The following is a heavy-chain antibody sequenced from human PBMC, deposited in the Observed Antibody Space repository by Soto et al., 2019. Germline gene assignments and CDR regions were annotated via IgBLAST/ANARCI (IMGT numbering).Heavy chain of an antibody. CDR1: GGSISSSNW. Sequence: SETLSLTCAVSGGSISSSNWWSWVRQPPGKGLEWIGEIYHSGSTNYNPSLKSRVTISVDKSKNQFSLKLSSVTAADTAVYYCASIRMGATRIFDCWGQGTLVTVSS. J-gene: IGHJ4*02. V-gene: IGHV4-4*02. CDR3: ASIRMGATRIFDC. CDR2: IYHSGST. D-gene: IGHD1-26*01.